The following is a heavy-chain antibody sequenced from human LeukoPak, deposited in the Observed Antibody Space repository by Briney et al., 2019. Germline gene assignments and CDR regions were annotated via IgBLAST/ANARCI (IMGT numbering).Heavy chain of an antibody. V-gene: IGHV3-33*01. CDR1: GFTFSSYG. J-gene: IGHJ5*02. CDR2: IWYDGSNK. CDR3: ARDFGSLGASRGNNWFDP. Sequence: PGGSLRLSCAATGFTFSSYGMHWVRQAPGKGLEWVAVIWYDGSNKYYADSVKGRFTISRDNSKNTLYLQMNSLRAEDTAVYYCARDFGSLGASRGNNWFDPWGQGTLVTVSS. D-gene: IGHD3-3*01.